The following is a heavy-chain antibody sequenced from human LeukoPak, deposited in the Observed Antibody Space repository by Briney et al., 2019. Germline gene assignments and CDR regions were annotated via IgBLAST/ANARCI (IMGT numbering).Heavy chain of an antibody. D-gene: IGHD4-17*01. CDR3: ASGYGDFDL. CDR1: GGSISSYY. J-gene: IGHJ2*01. CDR2: IYYSGST. Sequence: SETPSLTCTVSGGSISSYYWSWIRQPPGKGLEWIGYIYYSGSTNYNPSLKSRVTISVDTSKNQFSLKLSSVTAADTAVYYCASGYGDFDLWGRGTLVTVSS. V-gene: IGHV4-59*01.